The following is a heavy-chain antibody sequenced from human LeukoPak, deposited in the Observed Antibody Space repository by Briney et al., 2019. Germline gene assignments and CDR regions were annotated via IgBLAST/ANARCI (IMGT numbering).Heavy chain of an antibody. V-gene: IGHV3-30*04. CDR1: GFTFSSYA. Sequence: HPGGSLRLSCAASGFTFSSYAMHWVRQAPGKGLEWVAVISYDGSNKYYADSVKGRFTISRDNSKNTLYLQMNSLRAEDTAVYYCAKRGYCSGGSCYSAYYYYMDVWGKGTTVTVSS. D-gene: IGHD2-15*01. CDR2: ISYDGSNK. CDR3: AKRGYCSGGSCYSAYYYYMDV. J-gene: IGHJ6*03.